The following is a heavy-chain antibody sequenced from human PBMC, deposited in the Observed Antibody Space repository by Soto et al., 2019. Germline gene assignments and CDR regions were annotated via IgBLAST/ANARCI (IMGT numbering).Heavy chain of an antibody. CDR2: IYYSGST. Sequence: SLTCTVSGGSISSGDYYWSWIRQPPGKGLEWIGYIYYSGSTYYNPSLKSRVTISVDTSKNQFSLKLSSVTAADTAVYYCARVLVTRGFVDYWGQGTLVTVSS. CDR1: GGSISSGDYY. J-gene: IGHJ4*02. V-gene: IGHV4-30-4*01. D-gene: IGHD5-18*01. CDR3: ARVLVTRGFVDY.